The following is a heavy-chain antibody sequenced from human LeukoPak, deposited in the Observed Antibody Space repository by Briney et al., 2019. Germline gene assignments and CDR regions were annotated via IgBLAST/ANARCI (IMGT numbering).Heavy chain of an antibody. CDR3: ARDQHDFYYMDV. Sequence: PGGSLRLSCAASGFTFSDYYVSWIRQAPGKGLEWVSYISSSGSTIYYADSVKGRFTISRDNAKNSLYLQMNSLRAEDTAVYYCARDQHDFYYMDVWGKGTTVTVSS. CDR1: GFTFSDYY. CDR2: ISSSGSTI. D-gene: IGHD3-3*01. V-gene: IGHV3-11*04. J-gene: IGHJ6*03.